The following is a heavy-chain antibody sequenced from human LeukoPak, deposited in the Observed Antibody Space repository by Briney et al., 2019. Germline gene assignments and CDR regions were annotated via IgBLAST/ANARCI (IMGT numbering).Heavy chain of an antibody. V-gene: IGHV3-74*01. D-gene: IGHD4/OR15-4a*01. J-gene: IGHJ5*02. CDR1: GFTFSSYW. CDR2: LSPDGSST. Sequence: PGGSLRLSCAASGFTFSSYWMQWVRQAPGKGLVWVSRLSPDGSSTTSADSVKGRFTISRDNAKNTLYLQIGSLRADDTAVYYCTRMSREAPGLTDLWSQGTLVTVPS. CDR3: TRMSREAPGLTDL.